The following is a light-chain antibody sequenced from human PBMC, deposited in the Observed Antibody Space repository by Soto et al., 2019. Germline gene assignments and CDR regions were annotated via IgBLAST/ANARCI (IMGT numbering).Light chain of an antibody. J-gene: IGKJ1*01. CDR3: QQYYSYPWT. CDR1: QGIINY. Sequence: AIQLTQSPSSLSASMGDRVTITCRASQGIINYLAWYQQTPGKAPKLLIYAASTLQSGVPSRFSGSGSGTDFTLTISCLQSEDFATYYCQQYYSYPWTFGQGTKVDIK. V-gene: IGKV1-8*01. CDR2: AAS.